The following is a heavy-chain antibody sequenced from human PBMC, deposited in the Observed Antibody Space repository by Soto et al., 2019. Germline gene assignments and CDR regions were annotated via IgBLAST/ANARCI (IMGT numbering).Heavy chain of an antibody. Sequence: ASVKVSCKASGETFYSYALSSLCQSPGQGLEWMGWISAYNGNTNYAQKLQGRVTMTTDTSTSTAYMELRSLRSDDTAVYYCAQGKYHAGYGKRGQGTRVTVYS. J-gene: IGHJ1*01. D-gene: IGHD5-12*01. CDR3: AQGKYHAGYGK. V-gene: IGHV1-18*01. CDR2: ISAYNGNT. CDR1: GETFYSYA.